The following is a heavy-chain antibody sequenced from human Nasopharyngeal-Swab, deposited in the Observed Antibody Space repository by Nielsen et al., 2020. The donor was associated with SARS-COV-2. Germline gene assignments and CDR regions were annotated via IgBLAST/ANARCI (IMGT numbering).Heavy chain of an antibody. D-gene: IGHD3-22*01. Sequence: SLKISCTASGFTFGDYAMSWVRQAPGKGLEWVGFIRSKAYGGTTEYAASVKGRFTISRDDSKSIAYLQMNSLKTEDTAVYYCTRVAPVVSTFDYWGQGTLVTVSS. CDR2: IRSKAYGGTT. CDR3: TRVAPVVSTFDY. J-gene: IGHJ4*02. V-gene: IGHV3-49*04. CDR1: GFTFGDYA.